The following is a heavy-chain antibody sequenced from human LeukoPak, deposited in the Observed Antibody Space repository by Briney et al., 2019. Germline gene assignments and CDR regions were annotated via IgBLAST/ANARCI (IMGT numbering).Heavy chain of an antibody. V-gene: IGHV3-43*02. D-gene: IGHD5-18*01. CDR3: AKDLEGGYSYGYRGFAY. CDR2: ISGDGGST. Sequence: GGSLRLSCAASGFTFYDYAMRWVRQAPGKGLEWVSLISGDGGSTYYADSVKGRFTISRDNSKNSLYLQMNSLRTEDTALYYCAKDLEGGYSYGYRGFAYWGQGTLAPVSS. J-gene: IGHJ4*02. CDR1: GFTFYDYA.